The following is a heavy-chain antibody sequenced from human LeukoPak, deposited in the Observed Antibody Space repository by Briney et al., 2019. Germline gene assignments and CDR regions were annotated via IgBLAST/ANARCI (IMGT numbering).Heavy chain of an antibody. V-gene: IGHV4-59*01. CDR2: IYYSGST. Sequence: SETLSLTCTVSGDSISNYYWSWVRQPPGKGLEWIGYIYYSGSTNYNPSLKSRVTISVDTSKNQFSLKLSSVTAADTAVYYCARTPYIYDSSGYYYWFDPWGQGTLVTVSS. CDR1: GDSISNYY. J-gene: IGHJ5*02. CDR3: ARTPYIYDSSGYYYWFDP. D-gene: IGHD3-22*01.